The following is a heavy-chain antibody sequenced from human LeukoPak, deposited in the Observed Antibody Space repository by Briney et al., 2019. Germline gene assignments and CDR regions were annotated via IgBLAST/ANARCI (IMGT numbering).Heavy chain of an antibody. CDR1: GFTFNNYG. V-gene: IGHV3-33*01. Sequence: GGSLRLSCAASGFTFNNYGMHWVRQAPGKGLEWMAVIWYDGRSKYYADSVKGRFTISRDNSKDTLYLQMNSLRAEDTAVYYCARDQSIREGSYYIILDYWGQGTLVTVSS. J-gene: IGHJ4*02. CDR2: IWYDGRSK. D-gene: IGHD1-26*01. CDR3: ARDQSIREGSYYIILDY.